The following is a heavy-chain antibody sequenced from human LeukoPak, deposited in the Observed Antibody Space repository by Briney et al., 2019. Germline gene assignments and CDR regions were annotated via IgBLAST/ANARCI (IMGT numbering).Heavy chain of an antibody. CDR2: IYSGGST. D-gene: IGHD6-19*01. Sequence: GGSLRLSCAASGLTVSSNYMSWVRQAPGKGLEWVSVIYSGGSTYYADSVKGRFTISRDNSKNTLYLQMNSLRAEDTAVYYCARDIAVAGSGTEGFDPWGQGTLVTVSS. CDR3: ARDIAVAGSGTEGFDP. J-gene: IGHJ5*02. V-gene: IGHV3-53*01. CDR1: GLTVSSNY.